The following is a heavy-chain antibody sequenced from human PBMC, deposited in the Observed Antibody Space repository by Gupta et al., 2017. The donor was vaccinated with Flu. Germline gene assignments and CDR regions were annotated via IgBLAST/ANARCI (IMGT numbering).Heavy chain of an antibody. CDR2: IRSKTNNYAT. Sequence: EVQLVESGGGLVQPGGSLKLSCAASGFTFSGSAMHWVRQASGKGLEWVGRIRSKTNNYATTYAASVKGRFTISRDDSKNTAYLQMNSLKTEDTAGYYCTAYQDSSGYFPFDYWGQGTLVTVSS. D-gene: IGHD3-22*01. J-gene: IGHJ4*02. V-gene: IGHV3-73*01. CDR3: TAYQDSSGYFPFDY. CDR1: GFTFSGSA.